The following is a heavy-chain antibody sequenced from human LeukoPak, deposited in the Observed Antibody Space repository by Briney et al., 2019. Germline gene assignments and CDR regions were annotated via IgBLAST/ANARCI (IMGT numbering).Heavy chain of an antibody. V-gene: IGHV3-11*06. J-gene: IGHJ5*02. CDR3: ARWSQLLPLDP. Sequence: GGSLRLSCAASEFVFGDFYMSWVRQAPGKGLEWVSSISSSSSYIYYADSVKGRFTISRDNARNSLYLQMNSLRAEDTAVYYCARWSQLLPLDPWGQGTLVTVSS. D-gene: IGHD2-2*01. CDR2: ISSSSSYI. CDR1: EFVFGDFY.